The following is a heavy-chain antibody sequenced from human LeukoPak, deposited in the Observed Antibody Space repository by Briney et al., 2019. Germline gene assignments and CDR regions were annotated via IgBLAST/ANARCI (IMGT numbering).Heavy chain of an antibody. D-gene: IGHD2/OR15-2a*01. J-gene: IGHJ4*02. Sequence: GGSLRLSCAASGNYWMHWVRQAPGKGPVWVSHINSDGSWTSYADSVKGRFTISEDNAKNTVYLQMNNLRAEDTAVYYCVSFYEAYWGRGTLVTVSS. CDR1: GNYW. CDR3: VSFYEAY. CDR2: INSDGSWT. V-gene: IGHV3-74*01.